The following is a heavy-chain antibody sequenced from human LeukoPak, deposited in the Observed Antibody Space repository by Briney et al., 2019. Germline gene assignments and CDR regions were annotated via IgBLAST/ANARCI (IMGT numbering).Heavy chain of an antibody. CDR1: GGSMSSYY. J-gene: IGHJ6*02. CDR3: ARDRGVRGVWSPSTGMDV. Sequence: PSETLSLTCTVSGGSMSSYYWSWIRQPPGKGLEWIGYIYYSGSTKYNPSLKSRVTISVDTSKNQFSLKLTSVTAADTAVYYCARDRGVRGVWSPSTGMDVWGQGTTVTVSS. D-gene: IGHD3-10*01. V-gene: IGHV4-59*01. CDR2: IYYSGST.